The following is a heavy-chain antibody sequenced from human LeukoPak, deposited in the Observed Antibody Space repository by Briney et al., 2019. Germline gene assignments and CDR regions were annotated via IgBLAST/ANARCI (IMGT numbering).Heavy chain of an antibody. D-gene: IGHD1-26*01. CDR1: GFTFDDYG. Sequence: PGGSLRLSCVASGFTFDDYGMSWVRQAPGKGLGWVSRIYWNGGSTGYAGSVKGRFTLSRDNAKNSLCLLMKRLIGDGPALYVFAREGGLVGATTFGAFDIWGQGTMVTVPS. V-gene: IGHV3-20*01. CDR2: IYWNGGST. CDR3: AREGGLVGATTFGAFDI. J-gene: IGHJ3*02.